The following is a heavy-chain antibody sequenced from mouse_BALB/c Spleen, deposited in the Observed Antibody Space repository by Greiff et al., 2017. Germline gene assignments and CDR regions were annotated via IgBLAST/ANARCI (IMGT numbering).Heavy chain of an antibody. J-gene: IGHJ2*01. V-gene: IGHV3-8*02. CDR1: GDSITSGY. Sequence: EVQLQESGPSLVKPSQTLSLTCSVTGDSITSGYWNWIRKFPGNKLEYMGYISYSGSTYYNPSLKSRISITRDTSKNQYYLQLNSVTTEDTATYYCARYRPKGEIFDYWGQGTTLTVSS. D-gene: IGHD6-5*01. CDR3: ARYRPKGEIFDY. CDR2: ISYSGST.